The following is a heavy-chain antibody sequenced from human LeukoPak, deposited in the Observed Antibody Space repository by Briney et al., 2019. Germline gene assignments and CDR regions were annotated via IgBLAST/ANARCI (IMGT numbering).Heavy chain of an antibody. D-gene: IGHD2-21*02. CDR2: ISWDGGST. J-gene: IGHJ4*02. CDR3: AKTRGDYAFHY. V-gene: IGHV3-43D*03. CDR1: GFTFDDYA. Sequence: GGSLRLSCAASGFTFDDYAMHWVRHAPGKGLEWVSLISWDGGSTYYADSVKGRFTISRDNSKNSLYLQMNSLRAEDTALYYCAKTRGDYAFHYWGQGTLVTVSS.